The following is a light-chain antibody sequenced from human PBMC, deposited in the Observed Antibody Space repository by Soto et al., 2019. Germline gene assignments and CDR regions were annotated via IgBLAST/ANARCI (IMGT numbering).Light chain of an antibody. CDR3: SSFTSRFTFNYI. CDR1: SSDIGAYIY. V-gene: IGLV2-14*01. J-gene: IGLJ1*01. Sequence: QSVLAQPPSASGSPGQSVTISCTGTSSDIGAYIYVSWYQQHPGKAPKIIIYEVTNRPSGVSNRFSGSKSGNTASLTISGLQAEDDADYYCSSFTSRFTFNYIFGTGTKVTVL. CDR2: EVT.